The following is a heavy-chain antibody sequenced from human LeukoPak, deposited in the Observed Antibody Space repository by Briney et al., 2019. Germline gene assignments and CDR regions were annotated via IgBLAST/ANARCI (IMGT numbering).Heavy chain of an antibody. J-gene: IGHJ4*02. D-gene: IGHD5-24*01. CDR2: ISGSGGST. CDR3: ASDFDGYNYPY. CDR1: GFTFSSYA. V-gene: IGHV3-23*01. Sequence: GGSLRLSCAASGFTFSSYAMSWVSQAPGKGLEWVSAISGSGGSTYYADSVKGRFTISRDNSKNTLYLQMNSLRAEDTAVYYCASDFDGYNYPYWGQGTLVTVSS.